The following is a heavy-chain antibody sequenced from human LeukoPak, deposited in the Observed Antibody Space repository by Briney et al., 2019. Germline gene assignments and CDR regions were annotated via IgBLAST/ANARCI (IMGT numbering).Heavy chain of an antibody. CDR1: GYTLTDYY. CDR3: ARDYCGGDCFPDY. J-gene: IGHJ4*02. V-gene: IGHV1-2*06. CDR2: INPNSGDT. Sequence: ASVKVSCKASGYTLTDYYMHWERQAPGQGLEWMGRINPNSGDTNYAQKFQGRVTMTRDTSISTAYMELSRLRSDDTAVYYCARDYCGGDCFPDYWGQGTLVTVSS. D-gene: IGHD2-21*02.